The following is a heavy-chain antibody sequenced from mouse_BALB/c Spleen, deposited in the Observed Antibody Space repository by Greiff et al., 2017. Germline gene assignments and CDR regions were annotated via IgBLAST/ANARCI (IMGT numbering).Heavy chain of an antibody. J-gene: IGHJ4*01. Sequence: EVKVVESGGGLVKPGGSLKLSCAASGFTFSDYYMYWVRQTPEKRLEWVATISDGGSYTYYPDSVKGRFTISRDNAKNNLYLQMSSLKSEDTAMYYCARGGSSSYYYAMDYWGQGTSVTVSS. D-gene: IGHD1-1*01. CDR2: ISDGGSYT. V-gene: IGHV5-4*02. CDR1: GFTFSDYY. CDR3: ARGGSSSYYYAMDY.